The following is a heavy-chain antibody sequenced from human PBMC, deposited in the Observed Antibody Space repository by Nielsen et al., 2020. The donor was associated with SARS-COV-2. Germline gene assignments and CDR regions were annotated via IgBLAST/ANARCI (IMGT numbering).Heavy chain of an antibody. J-gene: IGHJ4*02. D-gene: IGHD2-8*01. Sequence: GGSLRLSCTASGFTFSDSYMSWIRLAPGKGLEWVSHISSSGSYIYYADSVKGRFTISRDNAKNSVYLQMNSLRAEDTAVYYCATDQYCPNGICSSGGRDYWGQGTLVAVSS. CDR1: GFTFSDSY. CDR2: ISSSGSYI. CDR3: ATDQYCPNGICSSGGRDY. V-gene: IGHV3-11*04.